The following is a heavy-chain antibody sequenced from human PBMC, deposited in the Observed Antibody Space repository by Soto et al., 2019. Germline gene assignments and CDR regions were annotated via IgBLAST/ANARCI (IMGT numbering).Heavy chain of an antibody. CDR2: MYYSGTT. V-gene: IGHV4-59*01. Sequence: PSETLSLTCTVSGGSISSYYGGWFRQPPGKGLEWIGNMYYSGTTNYNPSLQSRVTLSVDTSKNQFSLKLTSVTAADTAVYYCAAAYDYWGQGTLVTVS. CDR1: GGSISSYY. CDR3: AAAYDY. D-gene: IGHD2-15*01. J-gene: IGHJ4*02.